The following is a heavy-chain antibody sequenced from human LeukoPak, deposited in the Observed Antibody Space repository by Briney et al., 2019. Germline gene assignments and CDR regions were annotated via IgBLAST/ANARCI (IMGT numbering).Heavy chain of an antibody. D-gene: IGHD4-17*01. Sequence: GSVKVSCKASGYTFTSYDINWVRQATGQGLEWMGWMNPNSGNTGYAQKFQGRVTMTRNTSISIAYMELSSLRSEDTAVYYCARGPRTVTILDYWGQGTLVTVSS. CDR2: MNPNSGNT. J-gene: IGHJ4*02. V-gene: IGHV1-8*01. CDR3: ARGPRTVTILDY. CDR1: GYTFTSYD.